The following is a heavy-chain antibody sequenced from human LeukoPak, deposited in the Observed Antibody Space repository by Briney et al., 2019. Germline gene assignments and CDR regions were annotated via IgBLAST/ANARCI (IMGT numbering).Heavy chain of an antibody. Sequence: GGSLRLSCAASGFIFSSYAMHWVRQAPGKGLAWVAVISYDGSNKYYADSVKGRFTISRDNSKNTLYLQINSLRAEDTAVYYCARSQESGYDAYYYYGMDVWGQGTTVTVSS. D-gene: IGHD5-12*01. CDR3: ARSQESGYDAYYYYGMDV. CDR2: ISYDGSNK. J-gene: IGHJ6*02. CDR1: GFIFSSYA. V-gene: IGHV3-30-3*01.